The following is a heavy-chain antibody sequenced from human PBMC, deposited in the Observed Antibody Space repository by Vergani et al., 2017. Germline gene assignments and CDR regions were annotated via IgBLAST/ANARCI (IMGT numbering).Heavy chain of an antibody. CDR1: GYTFTGYY. CDR2: IRSKANSYAT. D-gene: IGHD2-15*01. V-gene: IGHV3-73*01. J-gene: IGHJ5*02. Sequence: VQLVQSGAEVKKPGASVKVSCKASGYTFTGYYMHWVRQASGKGLEWVGRIRSKANSYATAYAASVKGRFTISRDDSKNTAYLQMNSLKTEDTAVYYCTTYCSGGPRCWAWGQGTLVTVSS. CDR3: TTYCSGGPRCWA.